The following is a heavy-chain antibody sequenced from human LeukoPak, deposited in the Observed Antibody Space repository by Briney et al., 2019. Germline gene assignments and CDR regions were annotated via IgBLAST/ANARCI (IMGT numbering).Heavy chain of an antibody. V-gene: IGHV3-30-3*01. CDR2: ISYDGSNK. D-gene: IGHD3-22*01. CDR3: AREMIVVVIPFDY. Sequence: GGSLRLSCAASGFTFSSYAMHWVRQGPGKGLEWVAVISYDGSNKYYADSVKGRFTISRDNSKNTLYLQMNSLRAEDTAVYYCAREMIVVVIPFDYWGQGTLVTVSS. CDR1: GFTFSSYA. J-gene: IGHJ4*02.